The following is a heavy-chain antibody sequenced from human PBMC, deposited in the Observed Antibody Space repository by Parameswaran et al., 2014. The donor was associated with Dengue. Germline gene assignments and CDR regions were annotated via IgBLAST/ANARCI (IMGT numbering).Heavy chain of an antibody. CDR3: AKSGSTVTTGGGLDY. V-gene: IGHV3-30*18. CDR2: ISYDGSNK. J-gene: IGHJ4*02. D-gene: IGHD4-17*01. Sequence: VRQAPGKGLEWVAVISYDGSNKYYADSVKGRFTISRDNSKNTLYLQMNSLRAEDTAVYYCAKSGSTVTTGGGLDYWGQGTLVTVSS.